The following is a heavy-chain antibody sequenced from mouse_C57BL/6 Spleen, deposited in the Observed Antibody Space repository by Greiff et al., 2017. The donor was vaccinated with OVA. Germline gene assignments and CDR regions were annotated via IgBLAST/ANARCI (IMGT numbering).Heavy chain of an antibody. CDR2: LWRGGRT. CDR1: GFSLTSYG. Sequence: QVQLQQSGPGLVQPSQSLSITCTVSGFSLTSYGVHWVRQSPGKGLECLGVLWRGGRTDYNAAFMSRLSITKDNSKSQVFFKMNSLQADDTAIYYCATPYYYGSSYVPPYYAMDYWGQGTSVTVSS. V-gene: IGHV2-5*01. D-gene: IGHD1-1*01. CDR3: ATPYYYGSSYVPPYYAMDY. J-gene: IGHJ4*01.